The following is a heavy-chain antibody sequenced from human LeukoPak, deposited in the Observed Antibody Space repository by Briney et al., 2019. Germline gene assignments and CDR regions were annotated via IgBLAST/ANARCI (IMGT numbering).Heavy chain of an antibody. D-gene: IGHD5-12*01. CDR2: ISSSSTTI. CDR1: GFTLSSYS. CDR3: ARATTTEANDY. J-gene: IGHJ4*02. Sequence: GGSLRLSCAASGFTLSSYSMNWVRQAPGQGLEWVSYISSSSTTIYYADSVKGRFTISRDNAKNSLYLQMNSLRAEDTAVYYCARATTTEANDYWGQGTLVTVSS. V-gene: IGHV3-48*01.